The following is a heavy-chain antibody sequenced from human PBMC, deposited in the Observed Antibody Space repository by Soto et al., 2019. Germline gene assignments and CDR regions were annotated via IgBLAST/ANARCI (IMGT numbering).Heavy chain of an antibody. CDR3: AFNSGSGSYYFDY. Sequence: EVQLLESGGGLVQPGGSQRLSCAASGFTFSSYAMWWVRQAPGMGLECVSAISGGGETTYYADSVKGRFTISRDNSKNTLYLQMNSLRAEDTAVYYCAFNSGSGSYYFDYWGQGTLVTVSS. J-gene: IGHJ4*02. CDR1: GFTFSSYA. D-gene: IGHD3-10*01. CDR2: ISGGGETT. V-gene: IGHV3-23*01.